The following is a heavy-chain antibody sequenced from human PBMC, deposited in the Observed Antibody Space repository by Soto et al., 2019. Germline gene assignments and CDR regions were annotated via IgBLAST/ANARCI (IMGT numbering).Heavy chain of an antibody. CDR1: GVSISSYY. D-gene: IGHD5-12*01. CDR3: ARMLATIGDWFDP. V-gene: IGHV4-59*01. CDR2: IYYSGST. J-gene: IGHJ5*02. Sequence: SETLSLTCTVSGVSISSYYWSWIRQPPGKGLEWIGYIYYSGSTNYNPSLKSRVTISVDTSKNQFSLKLSSVTTADTAVYYCARMLATIGDWFDPWGQGTLVTVS.